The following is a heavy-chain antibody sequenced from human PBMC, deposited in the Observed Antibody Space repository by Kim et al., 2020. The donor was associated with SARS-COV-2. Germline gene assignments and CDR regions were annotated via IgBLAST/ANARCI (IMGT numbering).Heavy chain of an antibody. V-gene: IGHV1-69*13. CDR3: ASYERYSSATFDY. J-gene: IGHJ4*02. D-gene: IGHD6-25*01. CDR2: IIPISRTT. CDR1: GDSFNNYI. Sequence: SVKVSCKASGDSFNNYIINWVRQAPGQGLEWMGRIIPISRTTNYAQKFQGRVTITADESTSTAYMDLSSLTSEDTAVYYCASYERYSSATFDYWGQGTLVTVSS.